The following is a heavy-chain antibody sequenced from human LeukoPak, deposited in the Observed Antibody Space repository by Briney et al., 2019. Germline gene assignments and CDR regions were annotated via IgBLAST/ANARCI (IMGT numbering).Heavy chain of an antibody. CDR1: GGTFSSYA. D-gene: IGHD3-22*01. CDR3: ARDHGGSGSLGVAFDI. V-gene: IGHV1-69*13. CDR2: IIPIFGTA. J-gene: IGHJ3*02. Sequence: SVKVSCKASGGTFSSYAISWVRQAPGQGLEWMGGIIPIFGTANYAQKFQGRVTITADESTSTAYMELSSLRSEDAAVYYCARDHGGSGSLGVAFDIWGQGTMVTVSS.